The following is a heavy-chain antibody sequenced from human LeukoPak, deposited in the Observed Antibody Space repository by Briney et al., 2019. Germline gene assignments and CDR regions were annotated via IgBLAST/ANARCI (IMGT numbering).Heavy chain of an antibody. CDR1: GFTFSGSA. D-gene: IGHD3-16*01. CDR3: TTWGVAGPGIQKGTNDAFDI. CDR2: IRSKSNNYAT. Sequence: GGSLRLSCAASGFTFSGSAMHWFRQSSGKGLEWVGRIRSKSNNYATDYLASVKGRFTMSRDDSKNTAYLQMNSLKPEDTAVYYCTTWGVAGPGIQKGTNDAFDIWGQGTKVTVSS. J-gene: IGHJ3*02. V-gene: IGHV3-73*01.